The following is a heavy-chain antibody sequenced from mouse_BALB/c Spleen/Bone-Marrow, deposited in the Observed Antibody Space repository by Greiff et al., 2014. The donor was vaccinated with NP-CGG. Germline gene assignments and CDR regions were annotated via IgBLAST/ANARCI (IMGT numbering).Heavy chain of an antibody. J-gene: IGHJ4*01. CDR3: AREGRGYYGSSGAAMDY. D-gene: IGHD1-1*01. V-gene: IGHV2-9*02. CDR2: IWAGGST. CDR1: GFSLTSYG. Sequence: QVQLKESGPGLVAPSQSLSITCTVSGFSLTSYGVHWVRQPPGKGLEWLGVIWAGGSTSYNSALMSRLSINQGNSKSRVFLKLNSLQTDDTATYYCAREGRGYYGSSGAAMDYWGQGTSVTVSS.